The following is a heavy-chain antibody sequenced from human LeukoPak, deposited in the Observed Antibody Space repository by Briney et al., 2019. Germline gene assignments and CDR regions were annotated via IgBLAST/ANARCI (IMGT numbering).Heavy chain of an antibody. CDR1: GFTFSSYA. Sequence: GGSLRLSCAASGFTFSSYAMSWVRQAPGKGLEWVSAISGSGGSTYYADSVEGRFTISRDNSKNTLYLQMNSLRAEDTAVYYCAKGRSSYGFVDYWGQGTLVTVSS. D-gene: IGHD5-18*01. J-gene: IGHJ4*02. CDR3: AKGRSSYGFVDY. V-gene: IGHV3-23*01. CDR2: ISGSGGST.